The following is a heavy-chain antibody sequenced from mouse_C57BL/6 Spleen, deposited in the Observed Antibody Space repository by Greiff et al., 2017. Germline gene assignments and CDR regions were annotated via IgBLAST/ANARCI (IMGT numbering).Heavy chain of an antibody. CDR3: ARYDYSNYYWYFDV. J-gene: IGHJ1*03. D-gene: IGHD2-5*01. V-gene: IGHV1-54*01. CDR2: INPGSGGT. Sequence: VQLQQSGAELVRPGTSVKVSCKASGYAFTNYLIEWVKQRPGQGLEWIGVINPGSGGTNYNVKFKGKATLTADKSSSTAYMQLSSLTSEDSAVYFCARYDYSNYYWYFDVWGTGTTVTVSS. CDR1: GYAFTNYL.